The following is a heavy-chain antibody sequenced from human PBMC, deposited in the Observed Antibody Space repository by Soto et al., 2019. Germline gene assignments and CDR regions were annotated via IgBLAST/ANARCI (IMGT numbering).Heavy chain of an antibody. Sequence: QVQLQQWGAGLLKPSETLSLTCAVYGGAFSGHSWTWIRQSPGKGLEWIGDINHSGRVNYSPSHKSRVPISLDTSNIQFSLTLSAGTAADTAMYYCSTRAYDTNGDDRVAPWGQGTLVTVSS. CDR1: GGAFSGHS. J-gene: IGHJ5*02. CDR2: INHSGRV. CDR3: STRAYDTNGDDRVAP. D-gene: IGHD2-8*01. V-gene: IGHV4-34*01.